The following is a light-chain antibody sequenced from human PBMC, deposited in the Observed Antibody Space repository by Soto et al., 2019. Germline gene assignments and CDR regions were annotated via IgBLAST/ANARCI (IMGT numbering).Light chain of an antibody. Sequence: IQMTQSPSTLSASVGDRVTITCRASQGISSYLAWYQQKPGKAPKLLIYAASTLQSGVPSRFSGSGSGTDFTLTISCLQSEDFATYYCQQYYSYPFTFGPGTKVDIK. CDR1: QGISSY. CDR2: AAS. V-gene: IGKV1-8*01. J-gene: IGKJ3*01. CDR3: QQYYSYPFT.